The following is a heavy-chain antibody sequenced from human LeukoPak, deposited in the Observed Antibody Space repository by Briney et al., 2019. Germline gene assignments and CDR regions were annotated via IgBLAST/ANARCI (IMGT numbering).Heavy chain of an antibody. Sequence: GGSLRLSCAASGFTFSSYGMHWVRQAPGKGLEWVAVIWYDGSNKYYADSVKGRFTISRDNSKNTLYLQMNSLRAEDTAVYYCARDRVAAAGLFDYWGQGTLVTVSS. J-gene: IGHJ4*02. CDR1: GFTFSSYG. CDR2: IWYDGSNK. V-gene: IGHV3-33*01. CDR3: ARDRVAAAGLFDY. D-gene: IGHD6-13*01.